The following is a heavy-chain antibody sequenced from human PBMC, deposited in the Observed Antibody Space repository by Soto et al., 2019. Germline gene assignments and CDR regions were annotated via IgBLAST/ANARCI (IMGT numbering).Heavy chain of an antibody. CDR2: ISAYNGNL. V-gene: IGHV1-18*01. J-gene: IGHJ3*02. CDR3: VRDGISGAEPFDI. Sequence: ASVKVSCKASGYTFINYGISWVRQAPGQGLESMGWISAYNGNLNYAPKIQGRVTMTTDASTPTAYMELRSLRSDATAVYYCVRDGISGAEPFDIWGQGTMVTVSS. D-gene: IGHD1-20*01. CDR1: GYTFINYG.